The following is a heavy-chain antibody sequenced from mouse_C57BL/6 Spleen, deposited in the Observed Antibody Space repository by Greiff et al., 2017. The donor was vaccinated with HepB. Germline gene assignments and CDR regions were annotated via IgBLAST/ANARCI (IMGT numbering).Heavy chain of an antibody. CDR1: GYTFTSYW. CDR3: ARAAKYYFDY. V-gene: IGHV1-69*01. Sequence: QVQLQQPGAELVMPGASVKLSCKASGYTFTSYWMHWVKQRPGQGLEWIGEIDPSDSYTNYNQKFKGKSTLTVDKSSSTAYMQLSSLTSEDSAVYYCARAAKYYFDYWGQGTTRTGSS. CDR2: IDPSDSYT. D-gene: IGHD1-2*01. J-gene: IGHJ2*01.